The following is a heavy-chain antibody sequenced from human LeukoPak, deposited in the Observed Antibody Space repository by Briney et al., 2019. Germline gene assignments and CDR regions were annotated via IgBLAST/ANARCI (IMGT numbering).Heavy chain of an antibody. D-gene: IGHD1-7*01. CDR3: ARDPGNFYFDY. J-gene: IGHJ4*02. Sequence: GGSLRLSCAASGFTFSSYSMSWVRQAPGKGLEWVSVIYSGGSTYYADSVKGRFTISRDNSKNTLYLQMNSLRAEDTAVYYCARDPGNFYFDYWDQGTLVTVSS. CDR2: IYSGGST. V-gene: IGHV3-66*01. CDR1: GFTFSSYS.